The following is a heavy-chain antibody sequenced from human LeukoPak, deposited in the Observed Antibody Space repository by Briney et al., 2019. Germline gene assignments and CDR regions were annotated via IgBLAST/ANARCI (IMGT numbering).Heavy chain of an antibody. J-gene: IGHJ5*02. Sequence: SETLSLTCTVSGGSISSNYWNWIRQPPGKGLEWIGYIYYSGSTNYNPSLKSRVTISVDTSKNQFSLKLSSVTAADTAVYYCARDLWSDNWFDPWGQGTLVTVSS. CDR2: IYYSGST. CDR1: GGSISSNY. CDR3: ARDLWSDNWFDP. V-gene: IGHV4-59*01. D-gene: IGHD2-8*02.